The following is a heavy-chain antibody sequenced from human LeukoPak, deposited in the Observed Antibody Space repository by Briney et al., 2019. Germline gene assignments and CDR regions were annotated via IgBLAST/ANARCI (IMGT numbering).Heavy chain of an antibody. V-gene: IGHV1-2*02. CDR3: ARGAPDYYDSSGYIDY. J-gene: IGHJ4*02. D-gene: IGHD3-22*01. CDR1: GYTFTGYY. CDR2: INPNSGGT. Sequence: ASVKVSCKASGYTFTGYYMHWVRQAPGQGLEWMGWINPNSGGTNYAQKFQGRVTMTRDTSISTAYMELSRLRSDDTAVYYCARGAPDYYDSSGYIDYWGQGTLVTVSS.